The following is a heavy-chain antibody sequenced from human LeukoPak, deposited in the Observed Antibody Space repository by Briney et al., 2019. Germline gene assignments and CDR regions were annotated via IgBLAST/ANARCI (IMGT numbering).Heavy chain of an antibody. J-gene: IGHJ5*02. Sequence: WGSLRLSCAASGFTFSNYWMHWVRQAPGKGLVWVSRINSDGSSTTYADSVKGRFTLSRDNAKNTLYLQMNSRRAEDTAVYYCAREYIYGFEAWGQGTLVTVSS. D-gene: IGHD5-18*01. V-gene: IGHV3-74*01. CDR3: AREYIYGFEA. CDR1: GFTFSNYW. CDR2: INSDGSST.